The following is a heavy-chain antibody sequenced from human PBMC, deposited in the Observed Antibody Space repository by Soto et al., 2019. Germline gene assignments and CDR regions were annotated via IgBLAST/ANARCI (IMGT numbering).Heavy chain of an antibody. CDR2: ISSSGGST. V-gene: IGHV3-64*01. J-gene: IGHJ4*02. CDR1: GFTFSTYA. D-gene: IGHD6-6*01. CDR3: ARAYKGGSTSSYFDY. Sequence: EVHLVESGGGLVQPGGSLRLSCAASGFTFSTYAMHWVRQAPGKGLEFVSAISSSGGSTYYANSVKGRFTISRDNSKNTLYLQMGSLGAEDMAVYFCARAYKGGSTSSYFDYWGQGTLVTVSS.